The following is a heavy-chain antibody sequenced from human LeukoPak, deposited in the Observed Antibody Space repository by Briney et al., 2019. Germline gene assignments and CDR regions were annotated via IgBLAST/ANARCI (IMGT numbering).Heavy chain of an antibody. D-gene: IGHD5-24*01. Sequence: GASVKVSFKASGYTFTSYEINWVRQATGQGLEWMGWMNPNSGNTGYSQKFQGRVTMTRNTSISTAYMELSSLRSEDTAVYYCARGGEMATIIHYYYYMDVWGKGTTVTVSS. CDR2: MNPNSGNT. CDR3: ARGGEMATIIHYYYYMDV. J-gene: IGHJ6*03. V-gene: IGHV1-8*01. CDR1: GYTFTSYE.